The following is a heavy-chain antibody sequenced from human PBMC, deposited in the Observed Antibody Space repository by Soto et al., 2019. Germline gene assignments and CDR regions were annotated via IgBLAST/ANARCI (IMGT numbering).Heavy chain of an antibody. J-gene: IGHJ4*02. CDR3: ARDYPSPLDVAGYFDF. D-gene: IGHD6-19*01. CDR2: VYRSGAA. CDR1: GYSISTGYY. Sequence: SETLSLTCTVSGYSISTGYYWAWVRQSPGKGLEWIGSVYRSGAAYYSPTLKSRVTISVDTSKNQFSLHLKSVTAADAAVYYCARDYPSPLDVAGYFDFWGQGTPVTVSS. V-gene: IGHV4-38-2*02.